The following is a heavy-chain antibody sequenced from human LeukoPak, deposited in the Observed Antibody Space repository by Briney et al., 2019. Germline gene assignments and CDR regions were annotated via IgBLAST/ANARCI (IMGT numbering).Heavy chain of an antibody. D-gene: IGHD3-16*01. CDR1: GFTFSSYG. J-gene: IGHJ5*02. V-gene: IGHV3-30*02. CDR3: AKDLGGLHGWFDP. CDR2: IRYDGSNK. Sequence: QPGGSLRLSCAASGFTFSSYGMHWVRQAPGKGLEWVAFIRYDGSNKYYADSVKGRFTISRDNSKNTLYLQMNSLRAEDTAVYYCAKDLGGLHGWFDPWGQGTLVTVSS.